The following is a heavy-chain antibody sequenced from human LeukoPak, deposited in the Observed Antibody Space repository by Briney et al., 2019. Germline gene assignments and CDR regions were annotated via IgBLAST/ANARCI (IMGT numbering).Heavy chain of an antibody. V-gene: IGHV1-24*01. CDR1: GYTLTELS. J-gene: IGHJ4*02. D-gene: IGHD3-3*01. CDR2: FDLEDGET. CDR3: ATAFRNYDFWSGPGFDY. Sequence: ASVKVSCKVSGYTLTELSMHWVRQAPGKGLEWVGGFDLEDGETVYAQKFPGRVTMTEDTSSDTAYMDLSSLRSEDTAVYYCATAFRNYDFWSGPGFDYWGQGTLVTVSS.